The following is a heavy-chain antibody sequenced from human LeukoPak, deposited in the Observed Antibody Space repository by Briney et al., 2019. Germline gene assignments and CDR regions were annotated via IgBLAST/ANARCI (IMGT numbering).Heavy chain of an antibody. Sequence: PGGSLRLSCAASGFTSNVFHMNWVRQAPGKGLEWISSITSSGTYITYADSIQGRFTIPRDNAKNSLYLQMNSLRVDDTALYYCARASGGWDLDYWGHGTLVTVFS. CDR3: ARASGGWDLDY. J-gene: IGHJ4*01. CDR1: GFTSNVFH. CDR2: ITSSGTYI. D-gene: IGHD1-26*01. V-gene: IGHV3-21*01.